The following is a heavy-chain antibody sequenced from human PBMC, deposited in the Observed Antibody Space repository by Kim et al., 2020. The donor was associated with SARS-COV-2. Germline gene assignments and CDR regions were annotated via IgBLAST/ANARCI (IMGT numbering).Heavy chain of an antibody. CDR2: TARNGTGT. J-gene: IGHJ5*02. CDR3: AREGCPRRISWFDY. D-gene: IGHD2-15*01. CDR1: GFTFMSFG. V-gene: IGHV3-30*03. Sequence: GGSLRLSCAASGFTFMSFGMQWVRQAPGKGLEWVAVTARNGTGTYYADSVRGRFTISRDNSKNTFHLQMNSLRSEDTAVYYCAREGCPRRISWFDYWGQG.